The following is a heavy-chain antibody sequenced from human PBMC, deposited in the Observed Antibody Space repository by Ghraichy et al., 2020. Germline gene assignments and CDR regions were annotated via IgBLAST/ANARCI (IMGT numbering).Heavy chain of an antibody. D-gene: IGHD3-10*02. Sequence: GESLNISCAASGFTFSSYAMSWVRQAPGKGLEWVSAISGSGGSTYYADSVKGRFTISRDNSKNTLYLQMNSLRAEDTAVYYCAKDVLGWVGFDYWGQGTLVTVSS. CDR3: AKDVLGWVGFDY. CDR1: GFTFSSYA. CDR2: ISGSGGST. J-gene: IGHJ4*02. V-gene: IGHV3-23*01.